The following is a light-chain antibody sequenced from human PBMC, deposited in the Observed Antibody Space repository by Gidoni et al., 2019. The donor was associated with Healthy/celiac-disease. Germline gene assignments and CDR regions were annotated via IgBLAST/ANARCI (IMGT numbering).Light chain of an antibody. CDR2: AAS. J-gene: IGKJ3*01. CDR1: QSISSY. Sequence: DIQMTQSPSSLSASVGDRVTITCRASQSISSYLNWYQQKPGKAPKLLIYAASSLQSGVPSRCSGSGSGRDFTLTISSLQPEDFATYYCQQSYSTPFTFGPGTKVDIK. V-gene: IGKV1-39*01. CDR3: QQSYSTPFT.